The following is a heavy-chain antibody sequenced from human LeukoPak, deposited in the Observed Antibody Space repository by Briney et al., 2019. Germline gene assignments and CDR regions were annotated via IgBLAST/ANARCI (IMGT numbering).Heavy chain of an antibody. V-gene: IGHV3-33*06. CDR1: GFSFSSYG. D-gene: IGHD6-13*01. J-gene: IGHJ4*02. CDR2: IWYDGSNT. CDR3: AKHLTIAAAGTRFDY. Sequence: PGRSLRLSCTASGFSFSSYGMHWVRQAPGKGLEWVASIWYDGSNTNYVDSVKGRFTISRDNSKNTLYLQMNSLRVEDTAVYFCAKHLTIAAAGTRFDYWGQGSLVTVSP.